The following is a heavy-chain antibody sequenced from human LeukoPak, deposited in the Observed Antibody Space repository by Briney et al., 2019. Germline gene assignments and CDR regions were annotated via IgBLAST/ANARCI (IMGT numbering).Heavy chain of an antibody. CDR3: ARDVSGGYDPGYFDY. Sequence: PGGSLRLSCAASGFTVSSNYMSWVRQAPGKGRDWVSVIYSGGSTYYADSVKGRFTISRDNSKNTLYLQMNSLRAEDTAVYYCARDVSGGYDPGYFDYWGQGTLVTVSS. J-gene: IGHJ4*02. CDR2: IYSGGST. CDR1: GFTVSSNY. V-gene: IGHV3-53*01. D-gene: IGHD5-12*01.